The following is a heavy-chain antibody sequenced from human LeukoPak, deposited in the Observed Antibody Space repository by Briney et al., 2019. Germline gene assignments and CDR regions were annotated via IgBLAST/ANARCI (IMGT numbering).Heavy chain of an antibody. CDR1: GFTFCSYA. V-gene: IGHV3-23*01. D-gene: IGHD3-22*01. J-gene: IGHJ4*02. Sequence: GGSLRLSCAASGFTFCSYAMSWVRQAPGKGLEWVSAISGSGGSTYYADSVKGRFTISRDNSKNTLFLQMNSLRAGDTAVYYCAKSKSTGYCLDYWGQGTLVTVSS. CDR3: AKSKSTGYCLDY. CDR2: ISGSGGST.